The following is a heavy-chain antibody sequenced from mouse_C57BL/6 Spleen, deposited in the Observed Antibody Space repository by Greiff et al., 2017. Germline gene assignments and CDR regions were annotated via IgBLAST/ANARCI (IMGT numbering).Heavy chain of an antibody. CDR1: GYTFTSYW. CDR3: ASYYGSSSAWFAY. V-gene: IGHV1-7*01. CDR2: INPSSGYT. Sequence: QVQLQQSGAELAKPGASVKLSCKASGYTFTSYWMHWVKQRPGQGLEWIGYINPSSGYTKYNQKFKDKATLTADKSSSTAYMQLSSLTYEDSAVYYCASYYGSSSAWFAYRGQKALVTVSA. J-gene: IGHJ3*01. D-gene: IGHD1-1*01.